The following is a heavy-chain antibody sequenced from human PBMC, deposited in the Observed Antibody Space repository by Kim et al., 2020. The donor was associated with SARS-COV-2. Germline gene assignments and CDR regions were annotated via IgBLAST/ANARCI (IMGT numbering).Heavy chain of an antibody. V-gene: IGHV3-48*02. J-gene: IGHJ6*02. CDR2: ISSSSNTV. CDR1: GFNFNSYS. Sequence: GGSLRLSCTVSGFNFNSYSMNWVRQAPGKGLEWVSYISSSSNTVYYAGSVRGRFTISRDNAKNSLFLQMNSLRDEDTAVYYCARCPLSMTMVRGMITTTLFYNNNMDAWGQGTTVTVSS. D-gene: IGHD3-10*01. CDR3: ARCPLSMTMVRGMITTTLFYNNNMDA.